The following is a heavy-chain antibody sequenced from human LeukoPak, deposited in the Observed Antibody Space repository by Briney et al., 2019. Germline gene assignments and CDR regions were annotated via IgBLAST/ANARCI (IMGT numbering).Heavy chain of an antibody. CDR2: ISPSGDNT. J-gene: IGHJ6*02. D-gene: IGHD3-10*01. CDR1: GFTFSSYA. V-gene: IGHV3-23*01. CDR3: ARSGGMDV. Sequence: GGSLGLSCAASGFTFSSYAMTWVRQAPGKGLEWVSAISPSGDNTYHADSMKGRFTISRDNSKNTLYLQMNSLRAEDTALYFCARSGGMDVWGQGTTVTVSS.